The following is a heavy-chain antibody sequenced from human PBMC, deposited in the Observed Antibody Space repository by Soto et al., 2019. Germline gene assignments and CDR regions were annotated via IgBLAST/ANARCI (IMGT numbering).Heavy chain of an antibody. Sequence: LSLTCTVSGGSVSSYYLTWIRQPAGKGLEWIGRIYTSGSTNYNPSLRSRVTISLDTSKNQFSLRLSSVTAADTAVYYCAKVDYSYYGMDVWGQGTTVTVSS. CDR2: IYTSGST. CDR3: AKVDYSYYGMDV. CDR1: GGSVSSYY. V-gene: IGHV4-4*07. J-gene: IGHJ6*02.